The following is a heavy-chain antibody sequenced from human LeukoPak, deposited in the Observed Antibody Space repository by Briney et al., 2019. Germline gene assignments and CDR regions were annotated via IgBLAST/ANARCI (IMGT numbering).Heavy chain of an antibody. CDR3: FTSGWPADI. V-gene: IGHV6-1*01. CDR2: TYYRSKWYN. J-gene: IGHJ3*02. CDR1: GDSVSSNSAT. D-gene: IGHD6-19*01. Sequence: SQTLSLTCAISGDSVSSNSATWNWIRQSPSRGLEWLGRTYYRSKWYNNYAVSVKRRIVINPDTSKNQFSLQLNSVTPEDTAVYYCFTSGWPADIWGQGTMVTVSS.